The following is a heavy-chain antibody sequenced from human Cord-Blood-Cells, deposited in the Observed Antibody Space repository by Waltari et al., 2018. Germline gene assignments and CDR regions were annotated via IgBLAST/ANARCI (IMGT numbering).Heavy chain of an antibody. D-gene: IGHD3-9*01. V-gene: IGHV4-34*01. CDR3: ARGLRGLRYFDWLLPEYYFDY. CDR2: INHSAST. Sequence: QVQLQQWGAGLLKPSETLSLTCAVYGGSFSGYYWSWIRQTPGTGPEWIGEINHSASTNYNPSLKSRVTISVDTSKNQFSLKLSSVTAADTAVYYCARGLRGLRYFDWLLPEYYFDYWGQGTLVTVSS. J-gene: IGHJ4*02. CDR1: GGSFSGYY.